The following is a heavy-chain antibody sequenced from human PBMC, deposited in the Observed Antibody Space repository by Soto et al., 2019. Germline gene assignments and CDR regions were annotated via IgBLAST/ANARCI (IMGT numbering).Heavy chain of an antibody. D-gene: IGHD3-3*01. Sequence: PRKGLEWVSSISSSSSYIYYADSVKGRFTISRNNAKNSLYMQMNSLRAEDTAVYYCARDFYDFFFQAEDGIRDVRSVSAFLLNRSSDL. J-gene: IGHJ2*01. V-gene: IGHV3-21*01. CDR2: ISSSSSYI. CDR3: ARDFYDFFFQAEDGIRDVRSVSAFLLNRSSDL.